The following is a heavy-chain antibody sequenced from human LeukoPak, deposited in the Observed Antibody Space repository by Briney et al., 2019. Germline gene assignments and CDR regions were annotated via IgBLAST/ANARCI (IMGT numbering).Heavy chain of an antibody. V-gene: IGHV4-61*02. CDR2: IYTTGVT. J-gene: IGHJ5*02. CDR1: GDSISHGTYY. CDR3: AREFLASRRNWVDP. Sequence: SQTLSLTCAVSGDSISHGTYYWSWDRQPAGAGLEWIGRIYTTGVTNYTPSLKTRVTISVDPSLNQFSLNLTSVTAADTAVYYCAREFLASRRNWVDPWGQGTLVTVSS. D-gene: IGHD6-6*01.